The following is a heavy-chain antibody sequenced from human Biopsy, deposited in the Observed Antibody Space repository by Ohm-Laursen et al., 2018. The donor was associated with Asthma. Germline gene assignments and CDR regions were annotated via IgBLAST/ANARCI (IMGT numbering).Heavy chain of an antibody. CDR2: IYSGGTS. J-gene: IGHJ4*02. CDR3: ARGDSSGWSHYYFDY. V-gene: IGHV3-53*01. D-gene: IGHD6-19*01. CDR1: GFTVSRVH. Sequence: SLRLSCAASGFTVSRVHMFWVRQAPGKGLEWVSVIYSGGTSHTADSVRGRFTISRDFSKNTLHLQMHSLRVEDTAVYYCARGDSSGWSHYYFDYWGQGTLVTVSS.